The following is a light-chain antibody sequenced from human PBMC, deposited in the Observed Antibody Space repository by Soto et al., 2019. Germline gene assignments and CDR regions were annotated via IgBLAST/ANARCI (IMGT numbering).Light chain of an antibody. CDR3: SSYTDSSNYV. V-gene: IGLV2-14*01. J-gene: IGLJ1*01. CDR1: STDLGGYTY. Sequence: QSALTQPASVSGSPGQSITISCTGTSTDLGGYTYVSWYQQRPGKAPKLIIYQVTNRPSGVSNRFSGSRSGNTASLTISGLQAEDEADYYCSSYTDSSNYVFGTGTKLTVL. CDR2: QVT.